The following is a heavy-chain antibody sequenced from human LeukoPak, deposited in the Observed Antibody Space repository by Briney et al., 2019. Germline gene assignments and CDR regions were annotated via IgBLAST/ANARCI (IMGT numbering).Heavy chain of an antibody. CDR1: GYTLNELS. D-gene: IGHD4-17*01. CDR3: ATDSSGDYGACGGFDY. Sequence: VASVKVSCKVSGYTLNELSMHWVRQAPGKGLEWMGGYDPEDGATIYVEEFQDRVTMTEDTSTDTAYLELSRLRSEDTAVYYCATDSSGDYGACGGFDYWGQGTLVTVSS. V-gene: IGHV1-24*01. J-gene: IGHJ4*02. CDR2: YDPEDGAT.